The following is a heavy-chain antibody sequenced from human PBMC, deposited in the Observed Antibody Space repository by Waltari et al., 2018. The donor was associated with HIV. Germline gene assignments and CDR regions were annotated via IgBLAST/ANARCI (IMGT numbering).Heavy chain of an antibody. Sequence: QVPLVQSGAEVKKPGASVKVSCKVSGYTLSELSMHWVRQAPGKGLAWMGGFDPEQGKANYAQNFQGRVTMTEDAATDTAYMELSSLRSEDTAVYYCTTEGLYCSGGTCYSRFDPWGQGTLVTASS. J-gene: IGHJ5*02. CDR2: FDPEQGKA. D-gene: IGHD2-15*01. CDR1: GYTLSELS. V-gene: IGHV1-24*01. CDR3: TTEGLYCSGGTCYSRFDP.